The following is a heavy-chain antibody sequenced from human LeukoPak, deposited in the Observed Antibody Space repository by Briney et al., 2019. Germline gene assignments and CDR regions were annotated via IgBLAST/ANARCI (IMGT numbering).Heavy chain of an antibody. J-gene: IGHJ5*02. CDR3: ARDEDGYNKMGP. V-gene: IGHV4-31*03. CDR2: IYYSGTT. Sequence: KPSQTLSLNCTVSGDSISSGGYYWSWLRQCPGKGLEWIWYIYYSGTTYYNPSLKSRVTISVDTSKSQFSLKLSSVTAADTAVYYCARDEDGYNKMGPWGQGTLVTVSS. CDR1: GDSISSGGYY. D-gene: IGHD5-24*01.